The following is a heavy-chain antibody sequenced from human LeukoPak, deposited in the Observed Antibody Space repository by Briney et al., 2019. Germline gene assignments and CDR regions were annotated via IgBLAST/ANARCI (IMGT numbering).Heavy chain of an antibody. J-gene: IGHJ4*02. CDR2: INPNSGGT. D-gene: IGHD1-1*01. Sequence: ASVKVSCKASGYTFTGYYMHWVRQAPGQGLEWMGWINPNSGGTNYAQKFQGWVTMTRDTSISTAYMELSRLRSDDTAVYYCARDRANGRGIDYWGQGTLVTVSS. CDR1: GYTFTGYY. CDR3: ARDRANGRGIDY. V-gene: IGHV1-2*04.